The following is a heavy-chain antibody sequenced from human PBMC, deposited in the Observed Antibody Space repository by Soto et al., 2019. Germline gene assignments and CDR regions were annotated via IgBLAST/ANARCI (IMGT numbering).Heavy chain of an antibody. V-gene: IGHV1-69*02. Sequence: SVKVSCKASGGTFSSYTISWVRQAPGQGLEWMGRIIPILGIANYAQKFQGRVTITADKSTSTAYMELNSLRVEDTAVYYCARAEVDMPTPWGQGTLVTSPQ. CDR3: ARAEVDMPTP. J-gene: IGHJ5*02. CDR1: GGTFSSYT. D-gene: IGHD2-15*01. CDR2: IIPILGIA.